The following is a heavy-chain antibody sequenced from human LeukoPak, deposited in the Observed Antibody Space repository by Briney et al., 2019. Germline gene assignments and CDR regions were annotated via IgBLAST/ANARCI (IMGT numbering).Heavy chain of an antibody. J-gene: IGHJ3*02. V-gene: IGHV3-30*02. D-gene: IGHD1-7*01. Sequence: GGSLRLSYAASGFSFSDYGMDWVRQAPGKGLEWVSFIRYDGTGQYYADSVKGRLTISRDNSKNMLYLQLNSVRPDDTAVYYCARGNSNGFDIWGQGTMVTVSS. CDR2: IRYDGTGQ. CDR1: GFSFSDYG. CDR3: ARGNSNGFDI.